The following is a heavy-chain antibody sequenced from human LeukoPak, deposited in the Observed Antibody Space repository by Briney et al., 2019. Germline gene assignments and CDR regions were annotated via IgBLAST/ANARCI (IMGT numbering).Heavy chain of an antibody. CDR2: MNPNSGNT. CDR1: GYTFTTYD. D-gene: IGHD3-10*01. CDR3: ARANYYGSGKKDLDY. Sequence: GASVKVSCKASGYTFTTYDVNWVRQATAQGLEWMGWMNPNSGNTGYAQKFQGRVTMTRNTSMSTAYMELSSLRSEDTAVYYCARANYYGSGKKDLDYWGQGTLVTVSS. J-gene: IGHJ4*02. V-gene: IGHV1-8*01.